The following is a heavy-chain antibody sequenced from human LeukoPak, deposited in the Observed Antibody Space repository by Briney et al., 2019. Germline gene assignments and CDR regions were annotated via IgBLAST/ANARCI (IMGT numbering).Heavy chain of an antibody. D-gene: IGHD3-22*01. CDR3: TTDQSYYYDSSGYLVSGYFDY. CDR1: GFTFSNAW. V-gene: IGHV3-15*01. Sequence: GGSLRLSCAASGFTFSNAWMSWVRQAPGKGLEWVGRIKSKTDGGTTDYAAPVKGRFTISRDDSKNTLYLQMNSLKTEDTAVYYCTTDQSYYYDSSGYLVSGYFDYWGQGTLVTVSS. CDR2: IKSKTDGGTT. J-gene: IGHJ4*02.